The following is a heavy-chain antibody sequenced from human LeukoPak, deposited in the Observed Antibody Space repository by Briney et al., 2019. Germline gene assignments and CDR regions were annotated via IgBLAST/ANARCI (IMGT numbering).Heavy chain of an antibody. V-gene: IGHV3-74*01. CDR1: GFTFSSYW. J-gene: IGHJ4*02. D-gene: IGHD3-22*01. CDR2: INTDGSST. CDR3: ARAGYDSSGSYIATFDY. Sequence: PGGSLRLSCGASGFTFSSYWMFWVRQAPGKGLVWVSRINTDGSSTTHADSVKGRFTISRDNAKNTLYLQVNSLRAEDTAVYYCARAGYDSSGSYIATFDYWGQGTLVTVSS.